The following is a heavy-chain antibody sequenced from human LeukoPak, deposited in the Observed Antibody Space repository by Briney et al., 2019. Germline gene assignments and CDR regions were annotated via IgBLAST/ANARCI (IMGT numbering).Heavy chain of an antibody. CDR3: AKDDIVVVPAAXXXDP. Sequence: GGSLRLSCAASGFTFSSYGMHWVRQAPGKGLEWVAVISYDGSNKYYADSVKGRFTISRDNSKNTLYLQMNSLRAEDTAVYYCAKDDIVVVPAAXXXDPWGQGXLVTVSS. CDR1: GFTFSSYG. CDR2: ISYDGSNK. D-gene: IGHD2-2*01. V-gene: IGHV3-30*18. J-gene: IGHJ5*02.